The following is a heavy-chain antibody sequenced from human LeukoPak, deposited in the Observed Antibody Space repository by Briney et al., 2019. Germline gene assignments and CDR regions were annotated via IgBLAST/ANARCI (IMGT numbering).Heavy chain of an antibody. Sequence: PGGSLRLSCAASGFTFDDYAMHWVRQAPGRGLEWVSIINWNGVNSHYAASVKGRFTISRDNSKNSLYLQMNSLRDEDTALYYCAKGKGLNSPYHYYMDVWGKGTTVTVSS. D-gene: IGHD4-23*01. V-gene: IGHV3-43D*03. CDR2: INWNGVNS. J-gene: IGHJ6*03. CDR1: GFTFDDYA. CDR3: AKGKGLNSPYHYYMDV.